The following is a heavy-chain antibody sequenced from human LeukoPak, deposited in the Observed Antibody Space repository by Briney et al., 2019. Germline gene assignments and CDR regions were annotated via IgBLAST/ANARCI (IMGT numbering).Heavy chain of an antibody. J-gene: IGHJ4*02. CDR3: ARENWYSDY. CDR1: GYTFTSYG. V-gene: IGHV1-2*02. CDR2: VNPDSGAT. D-gene: IGHD1-1*01. Sequence: ASVKVSCKASGYTFTSYGISWVRQADGQGLEWMGWVNPDSGATNYQQNFQGRVTMTRDTSISTVYMELSRLRSDDTAVYYCARENWYSDYWGQGTLVTVSS.